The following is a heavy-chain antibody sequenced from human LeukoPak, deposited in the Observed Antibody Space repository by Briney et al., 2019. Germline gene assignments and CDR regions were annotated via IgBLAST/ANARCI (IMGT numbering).Heavy chain of an antibody. D-gene: IGHD4-17*01. J-gene: IGHJ4*02. CDR3: SRRAPLSGEAVDY. V-gene: IGHV5-51*01. CDR1: GYSFTSYW. CDR2: LYPGDSVT. Sequence: GESLKISWKGSGYSFTSYWIGWVRQMPGKGLEWMGILYPGDSVTRYSPSFQGQVTISADKSLSPAYLQWSSLKASDTAMSYCSRRAPLSGEAVDYRGQGTLVIVSS.